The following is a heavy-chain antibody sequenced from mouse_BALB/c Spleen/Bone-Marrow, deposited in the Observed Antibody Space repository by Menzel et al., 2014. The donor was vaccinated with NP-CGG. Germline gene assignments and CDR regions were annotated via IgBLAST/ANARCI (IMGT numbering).Heavy chain of an antibody. D-gene: IGHD2-2*01. J-gene: IGHJ2*01. CDR3: ARINGYDY. Sequence: VQLQQSGAELVKPGASVKLSCKASGYTFTSYWMHWVKQRPGQGLEWIGEIYPSTGRTDYNKKFKSQATLTVDKSSSTAYMHLSSLTSEDSAVYYCARINGYDYWGQGTTLTVSS. CDR1: GYTFTSYW. CDR2: IYPSTGRT. V-gene: IGHV1S81*02.